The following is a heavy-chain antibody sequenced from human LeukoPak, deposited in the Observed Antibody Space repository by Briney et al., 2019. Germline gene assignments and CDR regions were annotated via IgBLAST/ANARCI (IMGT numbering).Heavy chain of an antibody. Sequence: PGGSLRLSCAASGLTFSNAWMSWVRQAPGKGLEWVGRIKSKTDGGTTDYAAPVKGRFTISRDDSKNTLYLQMNSLKTEGTTVYYCTTDLYYDYVWGSYRHFDYWGQGTLVTVSS. CDR3: TTDLYYDYVWGSYRHFDY. CDR2: IKSKTDGGTT. D-gene: IGHD3-16*02. CDR1: GLTFSNAW. J-gene: IGHJ4*02. V-gene: IGHV3-15*01.